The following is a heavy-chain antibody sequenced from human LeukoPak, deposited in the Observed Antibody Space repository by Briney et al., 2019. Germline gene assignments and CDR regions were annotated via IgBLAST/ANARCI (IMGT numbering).Heavy chain of an antibody. CDR2: ISSNGAST. V-gene: IGHV3-23*01. Sequence: PGGSLRLSCAASGFTFSSYAMSWVRQAPGKGLEWVSGISSNGASTYYVDSVKGRFTISRDSSKNTLFLQMNSLRAEDTAVYYCAKRGSVGTLGHFDYWGQGTLVTVSS. CDR3: AKRGSVGTLGHFDY. J-gene: IGHJ4*02. CDR1: GFTFSSYA. D-gene: IGHD6-13*01.